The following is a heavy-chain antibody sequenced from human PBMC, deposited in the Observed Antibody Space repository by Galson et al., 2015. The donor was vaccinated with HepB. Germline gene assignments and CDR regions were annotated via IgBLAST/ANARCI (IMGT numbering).Heavy chain of an antibody. D-gene: IGHD1-14*01. J-gene: IGHJ4*02. V-gene: IGHV4-59*08. CDR2: VTYSGSA. Sequence: ETLSLTCSVSSGSMKSYYWSWIRQPPGKRLEWISYVTYSGSAKYNPSLESRLTTSIDTSKNQFSLNLRSVRAADTAMYFCARTTPPSNRAWPYFDSWGQGTLVTVSS. CDR1: SGSMKSYY. CDR3: ARTTPPSNRAWPYFDS.